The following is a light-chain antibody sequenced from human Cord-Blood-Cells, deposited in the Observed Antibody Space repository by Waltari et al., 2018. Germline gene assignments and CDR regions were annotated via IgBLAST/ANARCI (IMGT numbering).Light chain of an antibody. CDR3: QRVNRTPGT. V-gene: IGKV1-39*01. J-gene: IGKJ1*01. CDR2: AAS. CDR1: QSISSY. Sequence: DIQMTQSPSSLSASVGDRVTITCRASQSISSYLNWYQQKPGKAPKLLIYAASSLQSGVPQSFSGIDSGTDFTLTLSSLQPKDFATYYFQRVNRTPGTSGKGPKVKFK.